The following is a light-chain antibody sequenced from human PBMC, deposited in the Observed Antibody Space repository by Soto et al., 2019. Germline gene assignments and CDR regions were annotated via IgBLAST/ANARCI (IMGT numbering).Light chain of an antibody. Sequence: EIVLTQSPGTLSLSLGERATLSCRASQSVSSSYLAWYQQKPGQAPRLLIYGACSRATGIPDRFSGSGSGTDFTLTISRLEPEDFAVYYCQQYGSSPPTFGPGTKVDIK. CDR2: GAC. V-gene: IGKV3-20*01. CDR3: QQYGSSPPT. CDR1: QSVSSSY. J-gene: IGKJ3*01.